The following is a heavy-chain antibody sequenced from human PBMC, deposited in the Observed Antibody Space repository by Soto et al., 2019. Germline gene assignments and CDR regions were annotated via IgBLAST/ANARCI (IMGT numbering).Heavy chain of an antibody. CDR2: ISGSGGST. CDR1: GFTFSSYA. V-gene: IGHV3-23*01. CDR3: AGRVGYCSGGSCYAQVDY. Sequence: GGSLRLSCAASGFTFSSYAMSWVRQAPGKGLEWVSAISGSGGSTYYADSVKGRFTISRDNSKNTLYLQMNSLRAEDTAVYYCAGRVGYCSGGSCYAQVDYWGQGTLVTVSS. D-gene: IGHD2-15*01. J-gene: IGHJ4*02.